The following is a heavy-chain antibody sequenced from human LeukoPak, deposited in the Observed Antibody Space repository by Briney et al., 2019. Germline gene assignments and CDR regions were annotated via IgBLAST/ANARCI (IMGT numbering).Heavy chain of an antibody. D-gene: IGHD3-3*01. CDR1: GGTFSSYV. CDR3: ARGPLRFLGGIDY. CDR2: IIPIFGTA. V-gene: IGHV1-69*13. Sequence: ASVKVSCKASGGTFSSYVISWVRQAPGQGLEWMGGIIPIFGTANYAQNFQGRVTITADDSTSTAYMALSTLRSGDTAVYYCARGPLRFLGGIDYWGQGTLVTVSS. J-gene: IGHJ4*02.